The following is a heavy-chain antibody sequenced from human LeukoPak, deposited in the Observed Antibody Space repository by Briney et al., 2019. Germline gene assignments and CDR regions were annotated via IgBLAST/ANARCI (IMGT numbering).Heavy chain of an antibody. CDR3: ARDFGEAVDFDY. CDR1: GFTFSSYS. J-gene: IGHJ4*02. D-gene: IGHD3-10*01. V-gene: IGHV3-21*01. CDR2: ISSSSSYI. Sequence: SGGSLRLSCAASGFTFSSYSMNWVRQAPGKGLEWVSSISSSSSYIYYADSVKGRFTISRGNAKNSLYLQMNSLRAEDTAVYYCARDFGEAVDFDYWGQGTLVTVSS.